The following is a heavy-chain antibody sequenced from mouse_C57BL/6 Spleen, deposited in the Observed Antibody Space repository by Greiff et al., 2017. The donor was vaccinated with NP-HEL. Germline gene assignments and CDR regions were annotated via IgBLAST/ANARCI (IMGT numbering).Heavy chain of an antibody. CDR2: INPSNGGT. D-gene: IGHD3-2*02. CDR3: ARWAQGYYAMDY. CDR1: GYTFTSYW. V-gene: IGHV1-53*01. Sequence: QVHVKQSGTELVKPGASVKLSCKASGYTFTSYWMHWVKQRPGQGLEWIGNINPSNGGTNYNEKFKSKATLTVDKSSSTAYMQLSSLTSEDSAVYYCARWAQGYYAMDYWGQGTSVTVSS. J-gene: IGHJ4*01.